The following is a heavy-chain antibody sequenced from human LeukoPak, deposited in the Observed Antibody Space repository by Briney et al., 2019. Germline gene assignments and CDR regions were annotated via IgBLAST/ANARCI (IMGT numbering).Heavy chain of an antibody. CDR1: GGSISSGGYY. CDR2: IYYSGST. V-gene: IGHV4-61*08. J-gene: IGHJ6*02. Sequence: SETLSLTCTVSGGSISSGGYYWSWIRQHPGKGLEWIGYIYYSGSTNYNPSLKSRVTISVDTSKNQFSLKLSSVTAADTAVYYCARDGRYYDFWSGYSSYYYYGMDVWGQGTTVTVSS. D-gene: IGHD3-3*01. CDR3: ARDGRYYDFWSGYSSYYYYGMDV.